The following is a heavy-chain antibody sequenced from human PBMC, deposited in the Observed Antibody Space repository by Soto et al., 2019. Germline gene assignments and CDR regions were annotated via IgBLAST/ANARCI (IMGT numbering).Heavy chain of an antibody. Sequence: GASVKVSCKASGYTFTSYGISWVRQAPGQGLEWMGWISAYNGNTNYALKLQGRVTMTTDTSTSTAYMELRSLSSDDTAVYYCARDMSVYCSSTSCEGWFDPGGQGTLGTVAS. D-gene: IGHD2-2*01. V-gene: IGHV1-18*01. CDR2: ISAYNGNT. CDR3: ARDMSVYCSSTSCEGWFDP. CDR1: GYTFTSYG. J-gene: IGHJ5*02.